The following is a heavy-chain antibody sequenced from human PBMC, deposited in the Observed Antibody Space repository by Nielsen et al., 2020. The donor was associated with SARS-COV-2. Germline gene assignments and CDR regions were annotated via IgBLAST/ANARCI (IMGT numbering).Heavy chain of an antibody. J-gene: IGHJ4*02. D-gene: IGHD6-13*01. CDR3: ARALAAAGKGY. V-gene: IGHV1-18*01. Sequence: WVRQAPGQGLEWMGRISPSNGNTKYAQRFQGRVTMTTDTSTRTAYMELSRLRSDDTAVYYCARALAAAGKGYWGQGTLVTVSS. CDR2: ISPSNGNT.